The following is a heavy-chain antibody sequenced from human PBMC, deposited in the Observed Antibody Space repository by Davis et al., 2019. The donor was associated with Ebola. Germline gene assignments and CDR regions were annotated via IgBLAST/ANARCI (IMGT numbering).Heavy chain of an antibody. CDR2: ISRDGTDK. V-gene: IGHV3-30*03. D-gene: IGHD1-1*01. CDR3: ARAIQRPSTPENAFDI. Sequence: GESLKISCAASGFTVSDYYMSWVRQAPGEGLEWMAVISRDGTDKYYADSVRGRYTISRDNSKETLFLQMNSLGPEDTAIYYCARAIQRPSTPENAFDIWGQGTLVTVSS. J-gene: IGHJ3*02. CDR1: GFTVSDYY.